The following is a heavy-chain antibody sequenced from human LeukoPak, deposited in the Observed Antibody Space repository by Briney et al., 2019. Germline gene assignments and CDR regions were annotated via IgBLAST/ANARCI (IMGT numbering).Heavy chain of an antibody. CDR3: ARGHYDSRGYSEPFDY. CDR1: GGSISSYY. Sequence: SETLSLTCTVSGGSISSYYWNWIRQPPGKGLEWIGYIYNTGSTNYNPSLKSRVAISVDTSKNQFSLKLCSVTAADTAIYYCARGHYDSRGYSEPFDYWGQGTVVTVSS. CDR2: IYNTGST. D-gene: IGHD3-22*01. V-gene: IGHV4-59*01. J-gene: IGHJ4*02.